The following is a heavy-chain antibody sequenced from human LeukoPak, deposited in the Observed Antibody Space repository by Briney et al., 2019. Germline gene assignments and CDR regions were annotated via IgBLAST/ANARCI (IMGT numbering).Heavy chain of an antibody. CDR2: MYHSGST. D-gene: IGHD3-22*01. V-gene: IGHV4-38-2*02. CDR3: AFTTLHIDY. J-gene: IGHJ4*02. CDR1: GYSISSGYY. Sequence: SETLSLTCSVSGYSISSGYYWTWIRQPPGKGLEWIGNMYHSGSTYNNPSLKSRVTISVDTSKNQFSLKLSSVTAADTAVYYCAFTTLHIDYWGQGTLVTVSS.